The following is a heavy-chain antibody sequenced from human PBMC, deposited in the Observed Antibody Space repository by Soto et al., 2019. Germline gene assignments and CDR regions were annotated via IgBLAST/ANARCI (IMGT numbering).Heavy chain of an antibody. J-gene: IGHJ6*02. CDR2: IVVGSGNT. CDR3: AVDRSWFPGEFNYYYYYGMDV. CDR1: GFTFTSSA. Sequence: GASVKVSCKASGFTFTSSAVQWVRQARGQRLEWIGWIVVGSGNTNYAQKFQERVTITRDMSTSTAYMELSSLRSEDTAVYYCAVDRSWFPGEFNYYYYYGMDVWRQGTTVTVSS. V-gene: IGHV1-58*01. D-gene: IGHD3-10*01.